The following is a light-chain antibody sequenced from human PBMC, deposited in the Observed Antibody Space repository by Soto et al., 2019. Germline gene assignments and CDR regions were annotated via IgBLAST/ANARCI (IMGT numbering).Light chain of an antibody. CDR2: KAS. CDR3: QHYNSYPEA. V-gene: IGKV1-5*03. J-gene: IGKJ1*01. CDR1: QTISSW. Sequence: DIQETRAPSTLSGSVGDRLTITCPASQTISSWLAWYQQKPGKAPKLLIYKASTLKSGVPSRFSGSGSGTEFTLTISSLQPDDFATYYCQHYNSYPEAFGQGTKVEIK.